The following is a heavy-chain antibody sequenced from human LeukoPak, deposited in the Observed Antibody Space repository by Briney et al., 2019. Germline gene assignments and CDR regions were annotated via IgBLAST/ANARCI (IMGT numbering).Heavy chain of an antibody. CDR2: INWNGGST. V-gene: IGHV3-20*01. CDR3: ARDIPGKYDMSGYRGGTDVFDI. CDR1: GFTFDDYG. D-gene: IGHD3-22*01. Sequence: GGSLRLSCAASGFTFDDYGMSWVRQAPGKGLEWVSGINWNGGSTGYADSVKGRFTISRDNAKNSLYLQMNSLRAEDTALYHCARDIPGKYDMSGYRGGTDVFDIGAKGTRAPPSS. J-gene: IGHJ3*02.